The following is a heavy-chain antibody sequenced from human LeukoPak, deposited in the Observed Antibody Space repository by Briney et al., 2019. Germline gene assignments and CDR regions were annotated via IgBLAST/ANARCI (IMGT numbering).Heavy chain of an antibody. D-gene: IGHD6-19*01. CDR3: ARGIVTTAVAGTFGY. J-gene: IGHJ4*02. CDR1: GGSISSYY. CDR2: INHSGST. V-gene: IGHV4-34*01. Sequence: SETLSLTCTVSGGSISSYYWSWIRQPPGKGLEWIGEINHSGSTNYSPSLKSRVTISVDTSKHQFSLKLSSVTAADMAVYYCARGIVTTAVAGTFGYWGQGTLVTVSS.